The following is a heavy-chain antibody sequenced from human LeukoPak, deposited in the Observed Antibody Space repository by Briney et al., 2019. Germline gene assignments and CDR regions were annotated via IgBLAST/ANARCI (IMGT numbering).Heavy chain of an antibody. J-gene: IGHJ4*02. CDR1: GGSISSSSYY. Sequence: ASETLSLTCTVSGGSISSSSYYWGWIRQPPGKGLEWIGSIHYTGSAYYNPSLKSRVTISVDTSMKHFSLKLSSVTAADTAVYYCSGDSSGYYRDYWGQGTLVTVSS. V-gene: IGHV4-39*07. D-gene: IGHD3-22*01. CDR3: SGDSSGYYRDY. CDR2: IHYTGSA.